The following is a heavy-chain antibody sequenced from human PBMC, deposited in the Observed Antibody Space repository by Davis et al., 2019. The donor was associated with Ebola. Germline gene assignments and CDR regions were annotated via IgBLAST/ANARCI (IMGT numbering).Heavy chain of an antibody. CDR3: VRDTSHQLPHWLYYFYGMDV. D-gene: IGHD2-2*01. CDR1: GFTFTNAW. Sequence: PGGSLRLSCAGSGFTFTNAWMNWVRQVPGKGLEWVGRIKIDGSTTRYADSVKGRFTISRDNTKNTLYLQMNSLRGEDTAVYYCVRDTSHQLPHWLYYFYGMDVWGQGTTVTVSS. J-gene: IGHJ6*02. CDR2: IKIDGSTT. V-gene: IGHV3-74*01.